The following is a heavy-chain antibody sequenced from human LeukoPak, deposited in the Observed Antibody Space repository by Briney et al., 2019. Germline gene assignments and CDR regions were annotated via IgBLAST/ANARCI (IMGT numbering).Heavy chain of an antibody. CDR2: ISYEGSHK. D-gene: IGHD3-22*01. J-gene: IGHJ4*02. V-gene: IGHV3-30*18. Sequence: LPGGSLRLSCATSSFTLTNYCMQWDRQAPGEVREWVTMISYEGSHKFYADSVKGRFTISRDYSKNTLYLQMNSLRDEDTAVYYCAKAILFRTFYYDSSGYRGSHFDYWGQGTLVTVSS. CDR1: SFTLTNYC. CDR3: AKAILFRTFYYDSSGYRGSHFDY.